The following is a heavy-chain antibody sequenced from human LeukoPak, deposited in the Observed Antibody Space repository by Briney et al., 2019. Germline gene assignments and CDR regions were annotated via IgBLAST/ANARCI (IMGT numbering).Heavy chain of an antibody. CDR2: ISSSSTYI. CDR3: ARQLGSWDAFDI. Sequence: GGSLRLSCGASGFTFSSYNMNWVRQAPGKGLEWVSSISSSSTYIYYADSVKGRFTISRDNAKNSLYLQMNSLRAEDTAVYYCARQLGSWDAFDIWGQGTMVTVSS. CDR1: GFTFSSYN. J-gene: IGHJ3*02. D-gene: IGHD1-26*01. V-gene: IGHV3-21*01.